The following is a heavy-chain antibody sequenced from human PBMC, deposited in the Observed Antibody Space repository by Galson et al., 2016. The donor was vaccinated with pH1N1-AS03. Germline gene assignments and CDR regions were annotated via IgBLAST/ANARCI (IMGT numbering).Heavy chain of an antibody. J-gene: IGHJ4*02. CDR1: GGSIENYY. Sequence: ETLSLTCTISGGSIENYYWTWIRQSPEKGLEWIGYIYFSGSKYNPSLKSRLTMSVDTSKNQFSLRLTSLTAADTAVYYCARMHDLLTGFDFWDRGMLVTVSS. V-gene: IGHV4-59*08. CDR3: ARMHDLLTGFDF. D-gene: IGHD3-9*01. CDR2: IYFSGS.